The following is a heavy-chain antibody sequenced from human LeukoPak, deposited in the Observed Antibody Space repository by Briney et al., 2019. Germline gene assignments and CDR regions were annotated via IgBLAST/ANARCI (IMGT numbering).Heavy chain of an antibody. D-gene: IGHD6-19*01. Sequence: SETLSLTCTVSGGSISSYYWSWIRQPPGEGLEWIGYIYYSGSTNYNPSLKSRVTISVDTSKNQFSLKLSSVTAADTAVYYCARVTNGAVAFDYWGQGTLVTVSS. CDR1: GGSISSYY. CDR2: IYYSGST. CDR3: ARVTNGAVAFDY. J-gene: IGHJ4*02. V-gene: IGHV4-59*01.